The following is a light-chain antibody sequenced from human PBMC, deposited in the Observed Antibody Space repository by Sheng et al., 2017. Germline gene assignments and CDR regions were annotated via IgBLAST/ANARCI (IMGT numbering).Light chain of an antibody. CDR1: QSISTY. CDR2: DAS. J-gene: IGKJ4*01. V-gene: IGKV3-11*01. Sequence: EIVLTQSPATLSLSPGERATLSCRASQSISTYLAWYQQKPGQGPRLLIYDASNRAAGIPARFSGSGSGTDFTLTISSLEPEDFAVYYCQQRSNWPLTFGGGPKVE. CDR3: QQRSNWPLT.